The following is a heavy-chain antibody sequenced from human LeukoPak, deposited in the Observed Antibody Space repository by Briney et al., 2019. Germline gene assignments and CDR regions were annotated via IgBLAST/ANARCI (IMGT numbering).Heavy chain of an antibody. J-gene: IGHJ3*02. V-gene: IGHV3-11*04. CDR1: GFTFSDSY. Sequence: GGSLRLSCAASGFTFSDSYMTWVRQAPGKGVEWVAYISGSGHDINYSDSVKGRFTISRDNAKNSLYLQMSSLRVEDTAVYYCARVGMSDTFDTWGQGTMVTVSS. CDR3: ARVGMSDTFDT. CDR2: ISGSGHDI.